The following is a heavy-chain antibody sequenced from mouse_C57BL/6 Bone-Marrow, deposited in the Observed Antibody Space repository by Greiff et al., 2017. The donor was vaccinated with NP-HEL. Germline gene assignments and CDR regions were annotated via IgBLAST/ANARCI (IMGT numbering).Heavy chain of an antibody. CDR2: INYDGSST. CDR1: GFTFSDYY. V-gene: IGHV5-16*01. J-gene: IGHJ4*01. Sequence: EVQLVESEGGLVQPGSSMKLSCTASGFTFSDYYMAWVRQVPEKGLEWVANINYDGSSTYYLDSLKSRFIISRDNAKNILYLQMSSLKSEDTATYYCARDHSVYAMDYWGQGTSVTVSS. CDR3: ARDHSVYAMDY.